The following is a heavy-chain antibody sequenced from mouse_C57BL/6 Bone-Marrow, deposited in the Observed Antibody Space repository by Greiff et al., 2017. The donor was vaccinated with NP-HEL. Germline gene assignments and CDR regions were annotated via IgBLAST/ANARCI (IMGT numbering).Heavy chain of an antibody. J-gene: IGHJ2*01. CDR1: GYTFASYW. D-gene: IGHD1-3*01. Sequence: QVQLQQPGAELVKPGASVKLSCKASGYTFASYWMQWVKQRPGQGLEWIGEIDPSDSYTNYNQKFKGKATLTVDTSSSTAYMQLSSLTSEDSAVYYCASNSCTDYWGQGTTLTVSS. CDR2: IDPSDSYT. V-gene: IGHV1-50*01. CDR3: ASNSCTDY.